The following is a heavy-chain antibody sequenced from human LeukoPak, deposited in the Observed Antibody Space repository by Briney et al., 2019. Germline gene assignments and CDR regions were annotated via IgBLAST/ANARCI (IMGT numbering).Heavy chain of an antibody. CDR3: AGTYSLYDPFDI. V-gene: IGHV4-38-2*02. CDR1: NYSIGSGYY. Sequence: PSETLSLTCTVSNYSIGSGYYWAWIRQPPGKGLEWIGNIYHSGNTYYNPSLKSRVSLSVDTSENQFSLKLSSVTAADTAVYYCAGTYSLYDPFDIWGQGTMVTVSS. J-gene: IGHJ3*02. CDR2: IYHSGNT. D-gene: IGHD6-13*01.